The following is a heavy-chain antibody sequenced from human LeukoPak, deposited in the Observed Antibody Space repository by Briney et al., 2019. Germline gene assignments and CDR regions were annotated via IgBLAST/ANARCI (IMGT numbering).Heavy chain of an antibody. Sequence: GGSLRLSCAASGFTFSSYEMNWVRQAPGKGLEWVSYISSSGSTIYYADSVKGRFTISRDNAKNSLYLQMHSLRAEDTAVYYCARELTVAGTLIDYWGQGTLVTVSS. CDR3: ARELTVAGTLIDY. CDR1: GFTFSSYE. CDR2: ISSSGSTI. D-gene: IGHD6-19*01. V-gene: IGHV3-48*03. J-gene: IGHJ4*02.